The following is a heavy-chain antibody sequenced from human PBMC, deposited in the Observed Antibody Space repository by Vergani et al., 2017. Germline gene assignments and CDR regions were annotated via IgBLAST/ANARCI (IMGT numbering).Heavy chain of an antibody. CDR2: ISWNSGSI. D-gene: IGHD6-19*01. CDR1: GFTFDDYA. Sequence: EVQLVESGGGLVQPGRSLRLSCAASGFTFDDYAMHWVRQAPGKGLEWVSGISWNSGSIGYADSVKGRFTISRDNAKNSLYLQMNSLRAEDTAVYYCAVVFHYSSGWYFDCWGQGTLVTVSA. CDR3: AVVFHYSSGWYFDC. J-gene: IGHJ4*02. V-gene: IGHV3-9*01.